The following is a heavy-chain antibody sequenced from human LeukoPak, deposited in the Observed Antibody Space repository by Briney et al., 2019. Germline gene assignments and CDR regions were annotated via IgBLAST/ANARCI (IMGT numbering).Heavy chain of an antibody. CDR3: ARLSAFGGVIVLVRDAFDI. D-gene: IGHD3-16*02. CDR1: GYTFTSYD. Sequence: ASVKVSRKASGYTFTSYDINWVRQAPGQGLERMGWMNPNSGNTGYAQKFQGRVTMTRNTSISTAYMELSSLRSEDTAVYYCARLSAFGGVIVLVRDAFDIWGQGTMVTVSS. CDR2: MNPNSGNT. J-gene: IGHJ3*02. V-gene: IGHV1-8*01.